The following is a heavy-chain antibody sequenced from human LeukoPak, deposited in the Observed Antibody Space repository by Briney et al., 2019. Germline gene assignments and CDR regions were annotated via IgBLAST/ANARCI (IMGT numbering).Heavy chain of an antibody. CDR1: GFTFSSYG. V-gene: IGHV3-21*01. CDR2: ISSSSSYI. J-gene: IGHJ6*03. D-gene: IGHD5-18*01. CDR3: ARVGYSYGPTSYYYYMDV. Sequence: PGGSLRLSCAASGFTFSSYGMHWVRQAPGKGLEWVSSISSSSSYIYYADSVKGRFTISRDNAKNSLYLQMNSLRAEDTAVYYCARVGYSYGPTSYYYYMDVWGKGTTVTVSS.